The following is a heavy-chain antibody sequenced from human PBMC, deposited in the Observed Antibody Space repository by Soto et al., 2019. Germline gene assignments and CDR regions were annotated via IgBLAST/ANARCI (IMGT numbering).Heavy chain of an antibody. D-gene: IGHD3-22*01. CDR3: ARGGGYDSSCYYGEQEVVAFDI. V-gene: IGHV4-31*03. J-gene: IGHJ3*02. CDR1: GGSISSGGYY. Sequence: QVQLQESGPGLVKPSQTLSLTCTVSGGSISSGGYYWSWIRQHPGKGLEWIGCIYYSGSTYYNPSLKSRVTLPGDTSKNQCSLKLSSVTAADPPVYYCARGGGYDSSCYYGEQEVVAFDIWGQGTMVTVSS. CDR2: IYYSGST.